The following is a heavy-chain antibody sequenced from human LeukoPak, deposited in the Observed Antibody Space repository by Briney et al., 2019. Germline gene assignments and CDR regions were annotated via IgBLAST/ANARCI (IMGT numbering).Heavy chain of an antibody. CDR3: AREPLWYSSGWHIYY. D-gene: IGHD6-19*01. V-gene: IGHV4-34*01. CDR2: INHSGST. Sequence: PSETLSLTCAVYGGSFSGYYWSWIRQPPGKGLEWIGEINHSGSTNYNPSLKSRVTISVDTSKNQFSLKLSSVTAADTAVYYCAREPLWYSSGWHIYYWGQGTLVTASS. CDR1: GGSFSGYY. J-gene: IGHJ4*02.